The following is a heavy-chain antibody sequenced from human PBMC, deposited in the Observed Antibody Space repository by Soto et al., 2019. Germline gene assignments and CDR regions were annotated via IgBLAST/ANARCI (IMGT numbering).Heavy chain of an antibody. CDR1: GGSVSSGSYY. Sequence: QVQLQESGPGLVKPSETLSLTCTVSGGSVSSGSYYWSWIRQPPGKGLEWIGYIYYSGSTNYNPSLKSRVTISVDTSKNQFSLKLSSVTAADTAVYYCARGLGGYGYPFDYWGQGTLVTVSS. CDR2: IYYSGST. D-gene: IGHD5-18*01. V-gene: IGHV4-61*01. CDR3: ARGLGGYGYPFDY. J-gene: IGHJ4*02.